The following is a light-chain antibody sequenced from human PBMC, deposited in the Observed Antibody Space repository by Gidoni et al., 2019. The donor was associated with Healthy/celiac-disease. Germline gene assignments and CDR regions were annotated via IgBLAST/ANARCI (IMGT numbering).Light chain of an antibody. CDR3: SSYTSSSTQV. CDR2: EVS. J-gene: IGLJ2*01. V-gene: IGLV2-14*01. CDR1: SSDVGGYNY. Sequence: QSALTQPAPVSGSPGQSLTSSCTGTSSDVGGYNYVSWYQQHPGKPPKPMIYEVSNRPSGVSNRFSGSKSGNTASLTISGLKAEDEADYYCSSYTSSSTQVFGGGTKLTVL.